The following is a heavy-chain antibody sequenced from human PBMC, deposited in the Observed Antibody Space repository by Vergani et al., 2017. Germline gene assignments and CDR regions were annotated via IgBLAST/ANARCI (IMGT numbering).Heavy chain of an antibody. CDR2: INHSGST. V-gene: IGHV4-34*01. CDR3: ARAVPKRHYYGSGSYSPRFDY. CDR1: GGSFSGYY. D-gene: IGHD3-10*01. J-gene: IGHJ4*02. Sequence: QVQLQQWGAGLLKPSETLSLTCAVYGGSFSGYYWSWIRQPPGKGLEWIGEINHSGSTNYNPSLKSRVTISVDTSKNQFSLKLSSVTAADTAVYYCARAVPKRHYYGSGSYSPRFDYWGQGTLVTVSS.